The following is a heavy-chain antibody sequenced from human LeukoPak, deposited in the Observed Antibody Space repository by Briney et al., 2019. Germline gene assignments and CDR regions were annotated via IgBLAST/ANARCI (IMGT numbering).Heavy chain of an antibody. Sequence: ASVKVSCKASGYTFTGYYLHWVRQAPGQGLEWMGWIDANSGGTNYAQKFEGRVTMTRDTSISTAYMEVSRLRSDDTAVYYCARASYYSGPYYFDYWGQGTLVTVSS. D-gene: IGHD1-26*01. V-gene: IGHV1-2*02. CDR2: IDANSGGT. J-gene: IGHJ4*02. CDR3: ARASYYSGPYYFDY. CDR1: GYTFTGYY.